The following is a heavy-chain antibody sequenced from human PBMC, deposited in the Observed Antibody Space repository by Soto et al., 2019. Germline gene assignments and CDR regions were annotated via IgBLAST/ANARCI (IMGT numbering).Heavy chain of an antibody. CDR2: ISSSGGST. V-gene: IGHV3-23*04. CDR1: GFTFSSYE. CDR3: AKDAHYYDSSGYYD. Sequence: EVQLVESGGGLVQPGGSLRLSCAASGFTFSSYEMNWVRQAPGKGLEWVSYISSSGGSTYYADSVKGRFTISRDNSKNTLYLQMNSLRAEDTAVYYCAKDAHYYDSSGYYDWGQGTLVTVSS. D-gene: IGHD3-22*01. J-gene: IGHJ4*02.